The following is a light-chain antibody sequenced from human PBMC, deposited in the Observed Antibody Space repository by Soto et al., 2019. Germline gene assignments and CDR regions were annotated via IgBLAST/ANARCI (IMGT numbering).Light chain of an antibody. V-gene: IGKV3-20*01. Sequence: EIVLTQSPGTLSFSPGGRVTLSCRASPYVSSRFLASYQQKPGQAPRILIYDATRRATDVPDRFRGSASGTDFTLTINRHEPEDFAVYYCQQFLTSPITFGQGTRLDI. CDR3: QQFLTSPIT. CDR1: PYVSSRF. CDR2: DAT. J-gene: IGKJ5*01.